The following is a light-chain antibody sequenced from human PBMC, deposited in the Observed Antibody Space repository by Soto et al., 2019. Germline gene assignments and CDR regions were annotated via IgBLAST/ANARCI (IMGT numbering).Light chain of an antibody. V-gene: IGKV3-11*01. CDR2: DAY. J-gene: IGKJ1*01. CDR1: QSFRGL. CDR3: QQYNSYSAT. Sequence: VWTHAPFTLYLSPGERATLSCRASQSFRGLLAWYQQKPGQAPRLLIYDAYNRATGIPPRFSGSGSGTEFTLTISSLQPDDFATYYCQQYNSYSATFGQGTKVDIK.